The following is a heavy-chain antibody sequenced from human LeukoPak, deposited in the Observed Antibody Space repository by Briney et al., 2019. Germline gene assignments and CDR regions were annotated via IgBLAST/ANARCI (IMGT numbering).Heavy chain of an antibody. V-gene: IGHV4-61*02. CDR1: GGSISGGSYY. Sequence: KPSQTLSLTCTVSGGSISGGSYYWSWIRQPAGKGLEWIGRIYTSGSTNYNPSLKSRVTISVDTSKNQFSLKLSSVTAADTAVYYCARVNDYGDYLDYWGQGTLVTVSS. CDR2: IYTSGST. J-gene: IGHJ4*02. CDR3: ARVNDYGDYLDY. D-gene: IGHD4-17*01.